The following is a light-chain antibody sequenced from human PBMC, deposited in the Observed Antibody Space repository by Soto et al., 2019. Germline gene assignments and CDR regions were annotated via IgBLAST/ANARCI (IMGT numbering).Light chain of an antibody. V-gene: IGKV1-39*01. CDR2: SLS. Sequence: DIQLTQSPSSLSAAVGDRVSITCRTSQTISTYLNWYHHRPWQAPKLLIYSLSNLHSGVPSRFSGGVAVTEFTLTISGLQAEDFGSYSCQHSYQLPPTFGGGTMVQIK. J-gene: IGKJ4*01. CDR3: QHSYQLPPT. CDR1: QTISTY.